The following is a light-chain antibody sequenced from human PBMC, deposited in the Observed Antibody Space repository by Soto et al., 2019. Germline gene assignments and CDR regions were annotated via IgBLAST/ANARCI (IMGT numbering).Light chain of an antibody. V-gene: IGKV1-39*01. CDR3: QQSSSSPWT. CDR1: QSISTY. CDR2: AAS. Sequence: DIQLTQSPSSLSASIGDRVTIACRASQSISTYLNWYQQKPGKAPKLLIYAASTLQSGVPSRFSGSGSGTEFTLTINGLQPEDFATYYCQQSSSSPWTFGQGPRVEIK. J-gene: IGKJ1*01.